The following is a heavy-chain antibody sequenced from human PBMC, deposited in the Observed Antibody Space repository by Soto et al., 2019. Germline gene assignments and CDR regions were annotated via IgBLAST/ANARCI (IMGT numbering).Heavy chain of an antibody. Sequence: GGSLRLSCAASGFTFSDYYMSWIRQAPGEGLEWVSYISSSSSYTNYADSVKGRFTISRDNAKNSLYLQMNSLRAEDTAVYYCARDGGNRYASGWFIDYWGQGTLVTVSS. J-gene: IGHJ4*02. D-gene: IGHD6-19*01. CDR2: ISSSSSYT. CDR3: ARDGGNRYASGWFIDY. CDR1: GFTFSDYY. V-gene: IGHV3-11*06.